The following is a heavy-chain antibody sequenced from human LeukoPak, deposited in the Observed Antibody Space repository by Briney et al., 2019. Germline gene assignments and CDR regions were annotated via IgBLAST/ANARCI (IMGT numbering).Heavy chain of an antibody. CDR3: ARGSSSSWVYFDY. CDR2: IYSGGST. CDR1: GFTFSNAW. V-gene: IGHV3-53*01. D-gene: IGHD6-13*01. J-gene: IGHJ4*02. Sequence: GGSLRLSCAASGFTFSNAWMSWVRQAPGKGLEWVSVIYSGGSTYYADSVKGRFTISRDNSKNTLYLQMNSLRAEDTAVYYCARGSSSSWVYFDYWGQGTLVTVSS.